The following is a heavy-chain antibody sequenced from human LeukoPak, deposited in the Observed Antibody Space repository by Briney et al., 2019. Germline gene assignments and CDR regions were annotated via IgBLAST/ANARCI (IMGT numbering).Heavy chain of an antibody. CDR1: GGSISSYY. CDR2: IYYSGST. CDR3: ASKYYYDSSGYLGYFDY. Sequence: SETLSLTCTVSGGSISSYYWSWIRQPPGKGLEWIGYIYYSGSTNYNPSLKSRVTISVDTSKNQFSLKLSSVTAADTAVYYCASKYYYDSSGYLGYFDYWGQGTLVTVSS. J-gene: IGHJ4*02. D-gene: IGHD3-22*01. V-gene: IGHV4-59*12.